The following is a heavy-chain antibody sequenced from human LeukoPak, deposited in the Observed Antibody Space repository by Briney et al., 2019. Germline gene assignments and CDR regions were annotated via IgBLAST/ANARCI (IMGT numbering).Heavy chain of an antibody. CDR1: GFTFSTYG. V-gene: IGHV3-30*18. CDR2: ISHDGRNQ. CDR3: AKGKEVVVPAASDY. J-gene: IGHJ4*02. D-gene: IGHD2-2*01. Sequence: QAGRSLRLSCAASGFTFSTYGIHWVRQAPGKGLEWVAVISHDGRNQYYTDSVKGRFTISRDNSKDTLYLQMNSLRGEDTAVYYCAKGKEVVVPAASDYWGQGTLVTVSS.